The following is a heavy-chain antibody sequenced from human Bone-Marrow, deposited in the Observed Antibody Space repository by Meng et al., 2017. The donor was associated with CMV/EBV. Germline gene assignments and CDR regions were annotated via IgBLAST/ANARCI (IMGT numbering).Heavy chain of an antibody. CDR1: GGSLSGYY. CDR2: INHSGST. CDR3: ARGRRSGSYFFYYGMDV. Sequence: SETLSLTCAVYGGSLSGYYWSWIRQPPGKGLEWIGEINHSGSTNYNPSLKSRVTISVDTSKNQFSLKLSSVTAADTAVYYCARGRRSGSYFFYYGMDVWGQGTTVTVSS. V-gene: IGHV4-34*01. J-gene: IGHJ6*02. D-gene: IGHD1-26*01.